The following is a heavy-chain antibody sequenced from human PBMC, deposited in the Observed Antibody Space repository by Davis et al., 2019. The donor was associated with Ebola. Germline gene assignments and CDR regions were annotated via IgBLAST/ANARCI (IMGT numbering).Heavy chain of an antibody. V-gene: IGHV3-21*01. D-gene: IGHD3-3*01. CDR3: ARDFITIFGVVIIPHYFDY. CDR2: ISSSSSYI. Sequence: GGSLRLSCAASGFTFSSYSMNWVRQAPGKGLEWVSSISSSSSYIYYADSVKGRFTISRGNAKNSLYLQMNSLRAEDTAVYYCARDFITIFGVVIIPHYFDYWGQGTLVTVSS. CDR1: GFTFSSYS. J-gene: IGHJ4*02.